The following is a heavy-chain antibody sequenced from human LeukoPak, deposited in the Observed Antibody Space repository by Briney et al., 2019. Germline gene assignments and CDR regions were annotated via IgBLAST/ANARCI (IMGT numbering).Heavy chain of an antibody. J-gene: IGHJ6*03. CDR1: GYTFTGYY. V-gene: IGHV1-2*02. CDR2: INPNSGGT. CDR3: ARAHIVVVPAAIVHYYYMDV. D-gene: IGHD2-2*01. Sequence: ASVKVSCKASGYTFTGYYMHWVRQAPGQGLEWMGWINPNSGGTNYAQKFQGRVTMTRDTSISTAYMELSRLRSDDTAVYYCARAHIVVVPAAIVHYYYMDVWGKGTTVTVSS.